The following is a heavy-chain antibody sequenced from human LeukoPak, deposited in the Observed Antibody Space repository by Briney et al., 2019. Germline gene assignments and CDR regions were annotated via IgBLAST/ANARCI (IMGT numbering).Heavy chain of an antibody. CDR3: ARADRTSWFDY. CDR2: ISNSGNYA. CDR1: RFTFSDYY. V-gene: IGHV3-11*05. D-gene: IGHD2-2*01. J-gene: IGHJ4*02. Sequence: GGSLRLSCAASRFTFSDYYMVWIRQAPGKGLEWISYISNSGNYANYADSVKGRFTISRDDAKNSLSLQMNSLRPDDTAVYYCARADRTSWFDYWGQGILVTVSS.